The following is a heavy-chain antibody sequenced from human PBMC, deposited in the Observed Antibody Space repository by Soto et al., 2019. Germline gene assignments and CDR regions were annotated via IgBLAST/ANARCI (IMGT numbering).Heavy chain of an antibody. CDR3: ARDYFDSSDYTTNWFDP. D-gene: IGHD3-22*01. J-gene: IGHJ5*02. CDR1: GGSISSGSYY. CDR2: IYYSGTT. Sequence: SETLSLTCTVSGGSISSGSYYWGWIRQPPGEGLEWIGNIYYSGTTYYNPSLKSRVTISANTSKNQLSLKLSSVTAADSAVYYCARDYFDSSDYTTNWFDPWGQGTLVTVS. V-gene: IGHV4-39*01.